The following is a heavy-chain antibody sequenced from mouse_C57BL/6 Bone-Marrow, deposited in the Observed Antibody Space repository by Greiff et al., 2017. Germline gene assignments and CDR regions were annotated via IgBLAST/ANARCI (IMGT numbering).Heavy chain of an antibody. V-gene: IGHV1-22*01. CDR3: AREGYYYGSSFYWYFDV. J-gene: IGHJ1*03. D-gene: IGHD1-1*01. CDR1: GYTFTDYN. CDR2: INPNNGGT. Sequence: EVQLQQSGPELVKPGASVKMSCKASGYTFTDYNMHWVKQSHGKSLEWIGYINPNNGGTSYNQKFKGKATLTVNKSSSTAYKELRSLTSEDSAVYYCAREGYYYGSSFYWYFDVWGTGTTVTVSS.